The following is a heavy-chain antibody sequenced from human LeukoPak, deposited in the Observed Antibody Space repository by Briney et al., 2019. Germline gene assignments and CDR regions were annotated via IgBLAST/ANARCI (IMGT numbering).Heavy chain of an antibody. CDR1: GYTFTTYA. D-gene: IGHD2-21*02. CDR2: INTNTGNP. Sequence: ASVKVSCKASGYTFTTYAMNWVRQAPGQGLEWMGWINTNTGNPTYAQGFTGRFVFSLDTSVSTAYLQVSSLKTEDTAVYYCARVVGCGGDCYSGISDYWGQGTLVTVSS. V-gene: IGHV7-4-1*02. CDR3: ARVVGCGGDCYSGISDY. J-gene: IGHJ4*02.